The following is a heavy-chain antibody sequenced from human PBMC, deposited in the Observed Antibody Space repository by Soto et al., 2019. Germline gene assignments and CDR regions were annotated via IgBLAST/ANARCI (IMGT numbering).Heavy chain of an antibody. CDR2: ISAYNGNT. D-gene: IGHD3-3*01. CDR1: GYTFTSYG. V-gene: IGHV1-18*04. CDR3: ARDPFNYDFWSGLDYFDY. J-gene: IGHJ4*02. Sequence: ASVNVSCKASGYTFTSYGISWVRQAPGQGLEWMGWISAYNGNTNYAQKLQGRVTMTTDTSTSTAYMELRSLRSDDTAVYYCARDPFNYDFWSGLDYFDYWGQGTLVTVSS.